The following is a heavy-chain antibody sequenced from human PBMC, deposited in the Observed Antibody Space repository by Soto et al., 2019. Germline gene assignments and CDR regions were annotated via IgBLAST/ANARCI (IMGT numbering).Heavy chain of an antibody. CDR2: ISFDGKNR. Sequence: QVQLVESGGGVVQPGKSLRLSCAASRFIFSDYGMHWVRQAPGKGLEWVALISFDGKNRNYADSVKGRFTIYRDNPKNTLYLEMNSLRPEDTAFYYCAKRGGVVGGSEHPFFEYWGQGTLVTVSS. CDR3: AKRGGVVGGSEHPFFEY. V-gene: IGHV3-30*18. J-gene: IGHJ4*02. D-gene: IGHD2-15*01. CDR1: RFIFSDYG.